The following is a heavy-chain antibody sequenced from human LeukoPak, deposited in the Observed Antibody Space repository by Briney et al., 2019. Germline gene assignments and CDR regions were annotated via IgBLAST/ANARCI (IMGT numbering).Heavy chain of an antibody. V-gene: IGHV3-23*01. CDR1: GFTFSSYA. CDR2: ISGSGGST. D-gene: IGHD6-19*01. Sequence: PGGSLRLSCAASGFTFSSYAMSWVRQAPGKGLEWVSAISGSGGSTYYADSVKDRFTISRDNSKNTLYLLMNSLRAEDTAVYYCAKDSDSSGWYYYYMDVWGKGTTVTVSS. J-gene: IGHJ6*03. CDR3: AKDSDSSGWYYYYMDV.